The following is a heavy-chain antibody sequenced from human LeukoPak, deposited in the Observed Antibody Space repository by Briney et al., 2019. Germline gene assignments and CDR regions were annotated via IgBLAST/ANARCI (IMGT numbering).Heavy chain of an antibody. V-gene: IGHV3-53*01. D-gene: IGHD5-24*01. CDR2: IYSGGST. CDR3: AKDGIEMATINYFDY. CDR1: GFTVSSNY. J-gene: IGHJ4*02. Sequence: GGSLRLSCAASGFTVSSNYMSWVRQAPGKGLEWVSVIYSGGSTYYADSVKGRFTISRDNSKNTLYLQMNSLRAEDTAVYYCAKDGIEMATINYFDYWGQGTLVTVSS.